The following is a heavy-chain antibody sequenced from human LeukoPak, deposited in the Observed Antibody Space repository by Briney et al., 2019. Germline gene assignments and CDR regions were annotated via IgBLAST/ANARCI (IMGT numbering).Heavy chain of an antibody. CDR3: AKSPGSGQDY. D-gene: IGHD6-19*01. Sequence: GGSLRLSCAASGFTFSTYSMHWVRQAPGKGLEWVAVISYDGSNKYYADSVKGRFTISRDNSKNTLYLQMNSLRAEDTAVYYCAKSPGSGQDYWGQGTLVTVSS. CDR1: GFTFSTYS. J-gene: IGHJ4*02. V-gene: IGHV3-30*18. CDR2: ISYDGSNK.